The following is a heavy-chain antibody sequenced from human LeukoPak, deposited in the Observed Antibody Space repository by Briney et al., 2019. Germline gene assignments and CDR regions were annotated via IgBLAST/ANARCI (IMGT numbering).Heavy chain of an antibody. D-gene: IGHD6-13*01. J-gene: IGHJ6*03. Sequence: SETMSLTCAVYGGSFSGYYWSWIRQPPGKGLEWIGEINHSGSTNYNPSLKSRVTISVDTSKNQFSLKLSSVTAADTAVYYCAREGSEGSSWYHYYYYYYMDVWGKGTTVTVSS. V-gene: IGHV4-34*01. CDR3: AREGSEGSSWYHYYYYYYMDV. CDR2: INHSGST. CDR1: GGSFSGYY.